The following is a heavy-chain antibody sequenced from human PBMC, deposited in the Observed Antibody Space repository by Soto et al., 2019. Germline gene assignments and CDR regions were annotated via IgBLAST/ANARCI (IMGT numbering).Heavy chain of an antibody. CDR2: IYYSGST. J-gene: IGHJ3*02. Sequence: QLQLQESGPGLVKPSETLSLTCTVSGGSISSSNYYWGWIRQPPGKGLEWIGSIYYSGSTSYNSSLKSRVTISVDTSKNQFSLRLRSVTAADTAVYYCASPTLGAFDIWGQGTMVTASS. V-gene: IGHV4-39*01. D-gene: IGHD3-16*01. CDR3: ASPTLGAFDI. CDR1: GGSISSSNYY.